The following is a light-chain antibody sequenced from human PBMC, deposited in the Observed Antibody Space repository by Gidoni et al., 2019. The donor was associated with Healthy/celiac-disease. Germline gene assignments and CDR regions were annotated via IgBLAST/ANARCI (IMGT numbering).Light chain of an antibody. J-gene: IGLJ3*02. CDR2: RNN. CDR3: AAWDDSLV. V-gene: IGLV1-47*01. CDR1: SSNIGSNY. Sequence: QSVLTQPPSASGPPGQRVTISCSGSSSNIGSNYVYWYQQLPGTAPKLLIYRNNQRPSGVPDRVSGSKSGTSASLAISGLRSEDEADYYCAAWDDSLVFGGGTKLTVL.